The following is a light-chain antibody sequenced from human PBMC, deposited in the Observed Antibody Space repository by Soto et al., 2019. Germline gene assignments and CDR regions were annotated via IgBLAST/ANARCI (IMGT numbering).Light chain of an antibody. CDR2: AAS. CDR1: HSVRSN. CDR3: QHYNSDSEA. V-gene: IGKV3-15*01. Sequence: EIVMTQSPATLSVSPGEWASLSCRASHSVRSNLAWYQQRPGQAPRLLIYAASTRATGIPARFSGSGSGTEFTLIIDSLQSEDFAVYYCQHYNSDSEAFGQGTKVEI. J-gene: IGKJ1*01.